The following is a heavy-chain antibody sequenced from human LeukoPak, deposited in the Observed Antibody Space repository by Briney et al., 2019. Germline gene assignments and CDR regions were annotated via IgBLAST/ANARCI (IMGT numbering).Heavy chain of an antibody. D-gene: IGHD3-10*01. CDR1: GFTLSSYS. J-gene: IGHJ4*02. Sequence: GGSLRLSCAASGFTLSSYSMTWARQAPGKGLEWVSVISGSGGSTYYADSVKGRFTISRDNSKNTLYLQMNSLRAEDTAVYYCARGRITMVRGVISPTHFDYWGQGTLVTVSS. V-gene: IGHV3-23*01. CDR2: ISGSGGST. CDR3: ARGRITMVRGVISPTHFDY.